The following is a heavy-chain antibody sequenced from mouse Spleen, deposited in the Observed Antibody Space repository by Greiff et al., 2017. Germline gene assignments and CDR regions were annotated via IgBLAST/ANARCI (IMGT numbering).Heavy chain of an antibody. V-gene: IGHV2-4-1*01. CDR2: IWSDGST. D-gene: IGHD3-3*01. Sequence: VQRVESGPGLVAPSQSLSITCTVSGFSLTNYAVHWVRQSPGKGLEWLGVIWSDGSTDYNAAFISRLSISKDNSKSQVFFKMNSLQADDTAIYYCARNWRDVGRFAYWGQGTLVTVSA. CDR3: ARNWRDVGRFAY. J-gene: IGHJ3*01. CDR1: GFSLTNYA.